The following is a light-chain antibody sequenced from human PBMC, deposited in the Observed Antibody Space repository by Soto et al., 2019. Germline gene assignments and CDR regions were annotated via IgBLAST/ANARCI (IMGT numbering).Light chain of an antibody. CDR1: QTVRNNY. Sequence: IVLTQSPGTLSLSPGERATLSCRASQTVRNNYLAWYQQKPGQAPRLLIYDASSRATGIPDRFSGGGSGTDFTLTISSLQPEDFATYYCQQSFSTPITFGQGTRLEIK. J-gene: IGKJ5*01. V-gene: IGKV3D-20*02. CDR3: QQSFSTPIT. CDR2: DAS.